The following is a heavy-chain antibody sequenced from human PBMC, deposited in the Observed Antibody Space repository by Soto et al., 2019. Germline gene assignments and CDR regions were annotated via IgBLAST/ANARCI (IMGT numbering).Heavy chain of an antibody. CDR2: ISAYNGNT. D-gene: IGHD6-6*01. CDR1: GYTFTSYG. V-gene: IGHV1-18*01. Sequence: QVQLVQSGAEVKKPGASVKVSCKASGYTFTSYGISWVRQAPGQGLEWMGWISAYNGNTNYAQKLQGRVTMTTDTSTSTAYMELRSLRSDDTAVYYCARDVTPHSSSPSPYGMDVWGQGTTVTVSS. CDR3: ARDVTPHSSSPSPYGMDV. J-gene: IGHJ6*02.